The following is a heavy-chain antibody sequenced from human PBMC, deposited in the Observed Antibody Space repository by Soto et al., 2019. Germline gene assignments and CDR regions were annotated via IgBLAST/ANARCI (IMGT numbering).Heavy chain of an antibody. V-gene: IGHV3-74*01. CDR3: ARPRTSDWAYDI. Sequence: EVQLVESGGGFVQPGGSLRLSCAASGFTFSSYWMHWVRQSPGKGLVWVSRIKTDGSDTHYADSVKGRFTISRDNAKNTLYLQMNSLRDEDTAVYYCARPRTSDWAYDIWGQGTIVIVSS. CDR2: IKTDGSDT. CDR1: GFTFSSYW. J-gene: IGHJ3*02. D-gene: IGHD3-9*01.